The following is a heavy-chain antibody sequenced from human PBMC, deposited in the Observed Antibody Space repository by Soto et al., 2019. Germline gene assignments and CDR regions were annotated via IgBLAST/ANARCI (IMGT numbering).Heavy chain of an antibody. CDR3: ARQGGYYYYGMDV. D-gene: IGHD2-15*01. CDR1: GYSFNMFW. Sequence: PGESLKISCKTSGYSFNMFWISWVRQVPGKGLEWMGRIDPGDSNTNYSPSLQGHVTLSVDKSIGTAYLQWSSLKASDTGIYYCARQGGYYYYGMDVWGQGTAVTVSS. CDR2: IDPGDSNT. V-gene: IGHV5-10-1*01. J-gene: IGHJ6*02.